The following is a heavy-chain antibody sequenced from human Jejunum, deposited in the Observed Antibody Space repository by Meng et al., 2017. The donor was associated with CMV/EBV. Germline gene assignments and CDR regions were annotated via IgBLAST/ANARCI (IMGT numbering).Heavy chain of an antibody. D-gene: IGHD4/OR15-4a*01. CDR1: RYIFTYYY. V-gene: IGHV1-46*01. Sequence: KASRYIFTYYYIPWVRQAPGQGLEWMALINPSGYNTNYTQKFQGRITVTRDTSTRTVYMELNNLTFEDTAVYYCAKEGVLYGMDVWGQGTTGTVSS. J-gene: IGHJ6*02. CDR3: AKEGVLYGMDV. CDR2: INPSGYNT.